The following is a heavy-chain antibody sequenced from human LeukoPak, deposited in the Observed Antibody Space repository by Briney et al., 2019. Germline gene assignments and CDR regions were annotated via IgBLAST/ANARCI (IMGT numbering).Heavy chain of an antibody. CDR2: IDPSGGGT. CDR1: GFTFSSYA. Sequence: PGGSLRLSCAASGFTFSSYAMSWVRQTPGKGLEWVSGIDPSGGGTYYADSVKGRFTISRDNSKNTLFLQLDSLRAEDTAAYYCAKDDGLHNFDYWGQGTLVTVSS. J-gene: IGHJ4*02. CDR3: AKDDGLHNFDY. D-gene: IGHD4-11*01. V-gene: IGHV3-23*01.